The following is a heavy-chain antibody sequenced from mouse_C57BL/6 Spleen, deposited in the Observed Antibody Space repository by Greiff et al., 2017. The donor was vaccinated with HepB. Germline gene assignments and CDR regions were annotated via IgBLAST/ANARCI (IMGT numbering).Heavy chain of an antibody. CDR1: GFTFSDYY. V-gene: IGHV5-16*01. CDR2: INYDGSST. CDR3: AREGLLRDFDV. Sequence: EVHLVESEGGLVQPGSSMKLSCTASGFTFSDYYMAWVRQVPEKGLEWVANINYDGSSTYYLDSLKSRFIISRDKAKNILYLQMSSLKSEDTATYYCAREGLLRDFDVWGTGTTVTVSS. D-gene: IGHD2-1*01. J-gene: IGHJ1*03.